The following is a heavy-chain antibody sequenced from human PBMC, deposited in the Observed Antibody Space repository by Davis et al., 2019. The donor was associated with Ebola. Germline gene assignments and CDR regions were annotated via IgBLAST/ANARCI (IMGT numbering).Heavy chain of an antibody. D-gene: IGHD3-10*01. Sequence: ASVKVSCKASEYTFTSYAMNWVRQAPGQGLEWMGWINTNTGNPTYAQGFTGRFVFSLDTSVSTAYLQISSLKAEDTAVYYCARLRSITRLTSFYYWGQGTLVTVSS. CDR3: ARLRSITRLTSFYY. CDR2: INTNTGNP. V-gene: IGHV7-4-1*02. J-gene: IGHJ4*02. CDR1: EYTFTSYA.